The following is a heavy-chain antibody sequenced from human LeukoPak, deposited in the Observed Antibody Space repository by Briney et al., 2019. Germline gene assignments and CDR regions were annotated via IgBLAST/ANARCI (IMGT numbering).Heavy chain of an antibody. J-gene: IGHJ4*02. D-gene: IGHD5-18*01. CDR1: GFTFSSYA. CDR3: AREFGGYSYGYPLDY. V-gene: IGHV3-30*01. CDR2: ISYDGSNK. Sequence: GGSLRLSCAASGFTFSSYAMHWVRQAPGKGLEWVAVISYDGSNKYYADSVKGRFTTSRDNSKNTLYLQMNSLRAEDTAMYYCAREFGGYSYGYPLDYWGQGTLVTVSS.